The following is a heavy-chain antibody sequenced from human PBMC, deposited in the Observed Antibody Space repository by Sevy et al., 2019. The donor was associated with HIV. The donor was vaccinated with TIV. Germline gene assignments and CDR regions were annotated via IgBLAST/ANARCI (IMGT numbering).Heavy chain of an antibody. Sequence: GGSLRLSCAASGFTFSSYAMSWVRQAPGKGLEWVSAISGSGNTYYADSGKGRFTISRDNPKNTLVLQMNSLRAEDTAVYYCAKDRSHIIMIRGVVIFDYWGQGTLVTVSS. CDR2: ISGSGNT. J-gene: IGHJ4*02. D-gene: IGHD3-10*01. V-gene: IGHV3-23*01. CDR3: AKDRSHIIMIRGVVIFDY. CDR1: GFTFSSYA.